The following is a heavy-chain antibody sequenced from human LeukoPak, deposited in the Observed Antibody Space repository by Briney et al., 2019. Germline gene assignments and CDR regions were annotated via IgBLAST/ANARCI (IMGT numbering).Heavy chain of an antibody. V-gene: IGHV3-53*01. CDR1: GFTVSSNY. CDR2: IYSGGST. CDR3: ARDITMVRGVITSY. J-gene: IGHJ4*02. D-gene: IGHD3-10*01. Sequence: PGGSLRLSCAASGFTVSSNYMSWVRQAPGKGLEWVSVIYSGGSTYYADSVKGRFTISRDNSKNTLYLQMNSLRAEDTAVYYCARDITMVRGVITSYWGQGTLVTVSS.